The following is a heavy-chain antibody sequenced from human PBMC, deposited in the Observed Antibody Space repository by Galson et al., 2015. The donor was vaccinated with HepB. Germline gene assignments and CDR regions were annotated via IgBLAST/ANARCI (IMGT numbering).Heavy chain of an antibody. D-gene: IGHD6-13*01. CDR3: AKDPGFVGGSSWYKVCWFDP. Sequence: SLRLSCAASGFTFSSYAMSWVRQAPGKGLEWVSAISGSGGSTYYADSVKGRFTISRDNSKNTLYLQTNSLRAEDTAVYYCAKDPGFVGGSSWYKVCWFDPWGQGTLVTVSS. CDR1: GFTFSSYA. J-gene: IGHJ5*02. V-gene: IGHV3-23*01. CDR2: ISGSGGST.